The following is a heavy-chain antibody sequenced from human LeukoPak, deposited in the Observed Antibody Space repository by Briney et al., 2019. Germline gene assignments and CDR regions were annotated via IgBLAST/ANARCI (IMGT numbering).Heavy chain of an antibody. V-gene: IGHV3-48*01. CDR2: ISSSSRTI. D-gene: IGHD6-13*01. Sequence: GGSLRLSCAASGFTFSRYSMNWVRQAPGKGLEWVSYISSSSRTIHYADSVKGRFTISRDNAKNSLYLQMNSLRAEDAALYYCARTGRDTSWYIDESWGQGTLVTVSS. J-gene: IGHJ4*02. CDR1: GFTFSRYS. CDR3: ARTGRDTSWYIDES.